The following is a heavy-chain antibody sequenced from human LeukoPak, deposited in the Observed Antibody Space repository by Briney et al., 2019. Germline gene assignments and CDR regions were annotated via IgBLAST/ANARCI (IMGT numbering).Heavy chain of an antibody. D-gene: IGHD6-6*01. CDR2: IKEDGNEE. J-gene: IGHJ4*02. CDR1: GFTFSWYW. Sequence: GGSLRLSCAASGFTFSWYWMSWVRQAPGKGLEGVASIKEDGNEEYYVDSVKGRFTISRDNAKKSLYLQMNSLRAEDTAVYYCARVHSSSAYYFDYWGQGTLVTVSS. V-gene: IGHV3-7*03. CDR3: ARVHSSSAYYFDY.